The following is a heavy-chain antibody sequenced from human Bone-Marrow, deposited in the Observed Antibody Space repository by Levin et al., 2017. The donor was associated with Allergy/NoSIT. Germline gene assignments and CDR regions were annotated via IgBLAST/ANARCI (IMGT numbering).Heavy chain of an antibody. CDR1: GGTFSSYT. Sequence: GGSLRLSCKASGGTFSSYTISWVRQAPGQGLEWMGRIIPILGIANYAQKFQGRVTITADKSTSTAYMELSSLRSEDTAVYYCARDRIAVAGTSIYYYYMDVWGKGTTVTVSS. D-gene: IGHD6-19*01. V-gene: IGHV1-69*04. CDR2: IIPILGIA. CDR3: ARDRIAVAGTSIYYYYMDV. J-gene: IGHJ6*03.